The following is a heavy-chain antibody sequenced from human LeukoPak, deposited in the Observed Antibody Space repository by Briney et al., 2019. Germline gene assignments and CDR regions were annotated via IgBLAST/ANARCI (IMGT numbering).Heavy chain of an antibody. CDR2: INHSGST. CDR1: GGSFSGYY. V-gene: IGHV4-34*01. CDR3: ARGNPPRYCSGGSCYSKMNWFDP. D-gene: IGHD2-15*01. Sequence: PAGTLSLTCAVYGGSFSGYYWSWIRQPPGKGLEWIGEINHSGSTNYNPSLKSRVTISVDTSKNQFSLKLSSVTAADTAVYYCARGNPPRYCSGGSCYSKMNWFDPWGQGTLVTVSS. J-gene: IGHJ5*02.